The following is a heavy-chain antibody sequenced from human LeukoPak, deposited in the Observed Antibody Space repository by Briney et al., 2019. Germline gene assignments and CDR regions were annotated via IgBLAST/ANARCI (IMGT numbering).Heavy chain of an antibody. D-gene: IGHD4-17*01. Sequence: SETLSLTCAVYGGSFSGYYWSWIRQPPGKGLEWIGEINHSGSTNYNPSLKSRVTISVDTSKNQFSLKLSSVAAADTAVYYCARGGDYAYFDYWGQGTLVTVSS. CDR2: INHSGST. J-gene: IGHJ4*02. CDR3: ARGGDYAYFDY. V-gene: IGHV4-34*01. CDR1: GGSFSGYY.